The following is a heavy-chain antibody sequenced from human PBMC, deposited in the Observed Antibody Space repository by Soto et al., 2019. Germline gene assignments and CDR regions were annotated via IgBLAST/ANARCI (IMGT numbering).Heavy chain of an antibody. D-gene: IGHD6-19*01. CDR2: ISGSGGST. Sequence: EVQLLESGGGLVQPGGSLRLSFAASGFTFSSYAMTWFRQAPGKGLEWVSAISGSGGSTYYADSVKGRFTISRDNAKNTLYLQMNSLRAEDTAVYYCAKDWGAVAGEYFQHWGQGTLVTVSS. J-gene: IGHJ1*01. CDR1: GFTFSSYA. V-gene: IGHV3-23*01. CDR3: AKDWGAVAGEYFQH.